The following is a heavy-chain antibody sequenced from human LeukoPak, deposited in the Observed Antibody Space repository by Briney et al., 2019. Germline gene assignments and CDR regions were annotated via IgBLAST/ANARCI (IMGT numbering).Heavy chain of an antibody. CDR3: AKSPPDNYHYYYGMDV. CDR1: GXTFSNYA. J-gene: IGHJ6*02. D-gene: IGHD5-24*01. V-gene: IGHV3-23*01. CDR2: ISGSGDST. Sequence: GGSLRLSCAASGXTFSNYAMTWVRQAPGKGREWVSAISGSGDSTYYADSVKGRFTISRDNSKNTLYLQMSSLRAEDTAVYHCAKSPPDNYHYYYGMDVWGQGTTVTVSS.